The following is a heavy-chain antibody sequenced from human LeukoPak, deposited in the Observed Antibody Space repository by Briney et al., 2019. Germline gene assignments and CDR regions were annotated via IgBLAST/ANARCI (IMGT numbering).Heavy chain of an antibody. V-gene: IGHV3-30*02. CDR1: GFTFSNYG. CDR3: AKDRRDGYNLYYFDY. Sequence: PGGSLRRSSSASGFTFSNYGVHWVRQAPGKGLQWVAFIRYDGSNKYYADSVKGRFTISRDNSKNTLYLQMNSLRAEDTAVYYCAKDRRDGYNLYYFDYWGQGTLVTVSS. CDR2: IRYDGSNK. J-gene: IGHJ4*02. D-gene: IGHD5-24*01.